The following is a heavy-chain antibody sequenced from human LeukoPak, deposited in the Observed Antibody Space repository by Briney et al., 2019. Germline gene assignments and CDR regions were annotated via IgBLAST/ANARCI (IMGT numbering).Heavy chain of an antibody. CDR3: AKDFRYSSSWYGVGTYYYYMDV. CDR2: IIPIFGTA. D-gene: IGHD6-13*01. J-gene: IGHJ6*03. Sequence: SVKVSCKASGGTFGSYAISWVRQAPGQGLEWMGGIIPIFGTANYAQKFQGRVTITADKSTSTAYMELSSLRSEDTAVYYCAKDFRYSSSWYGVGTYYYYMDVWGKGTTVTISS. CDR1: GGTFGSYA. V-gene: IGHV1-69*06.